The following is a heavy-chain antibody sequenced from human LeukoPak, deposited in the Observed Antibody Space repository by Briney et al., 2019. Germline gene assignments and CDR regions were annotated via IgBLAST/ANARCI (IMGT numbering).Heavy chain of an antibody. D-gene: IGHD6-19*01. CDR2: ISGDGGTT. V-gene: IGHV3-43*02. CDR1: GITFEDYA. CDR3: AKDQGASGWGAFDY. Sequence: GGSLRLSCAASGITFEDYAMHWVRHAPGKGLEGVSFISGDGGTTYYPDSVKGRFTISRDNSRTSLYLQMNSLRTEDTALYYCAKDQGASGWGAFDYWGQGTLVTVSS. J-gene: IGHJ4*02.